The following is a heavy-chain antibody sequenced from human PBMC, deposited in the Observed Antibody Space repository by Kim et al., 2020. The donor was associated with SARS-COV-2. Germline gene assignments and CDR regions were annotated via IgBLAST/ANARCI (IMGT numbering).Heavy chain of an antibody. CDR2: IYYSGST. J-gene: IGHJ5*02. D-gene: IGHD3-10*01. CDR3: ARGPVVLLWFGEYPRSGRFDP. CDR1: GGSISSGDYY. V-gene: IGHV4-30-4*01. Sequence: SETLSLTCTVSGGSISSGDYYWSWIRQPPGKGLEWIGYIYYSGSTYYNPSLKSRVTISLDTSKNQFSLKLSSVTAADTAVYYCARGPVVLLWFGEYPRSGRFDPWGQGTLVTVSS.